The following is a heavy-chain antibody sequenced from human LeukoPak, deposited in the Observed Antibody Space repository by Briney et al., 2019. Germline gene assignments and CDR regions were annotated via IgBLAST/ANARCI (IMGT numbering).Heavy chain of an antibody. D-gene: IGHD3-22*01. CDR2: ISSNSSYI. J-gene: IGHJ4*02. V-gene: IGHV3-21*01. CDR3: ARVPAAAFDSSGYYPLDY. CDR1: GFTFSSYS. Sequence: PGGSLRLSCAASGFTFSSYSMNWVRQAPGKGLEWVSSISSNSSYIYYADSVKGRFTISRDNAKNSLYLQMNSLRAEDTAVYYCARVPAAAFDSSGYYPLDYWGQGTQVTVSS.